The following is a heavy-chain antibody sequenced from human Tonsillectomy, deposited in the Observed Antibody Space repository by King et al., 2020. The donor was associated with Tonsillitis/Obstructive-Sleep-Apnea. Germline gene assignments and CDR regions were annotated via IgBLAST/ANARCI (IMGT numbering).Heavy chain of an antibody. Sequence: TLKESGPALVKPTQTLTLTCTFSGFSLSTSGMCVTWIRQPPGKALEWLARIDWDDDKYYSASLKTRLTISEDTSKNQVVLTMTNMDPVDTATYYCARIHSYDRHYFDSWGQGTLVTVSS. V-gene: IGHV2-70*11. D-gene: IGHD3-22*01. CDR1: GFSLSTSGMC. CDR3: ARIHSYDRHYFDS. J-gene: IGHJ4*02. CDR2: IDWDDDK.